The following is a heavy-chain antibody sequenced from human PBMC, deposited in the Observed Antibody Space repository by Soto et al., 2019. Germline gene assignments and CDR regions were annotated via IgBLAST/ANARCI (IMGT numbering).Heavy chain of an antibody. V-gene: IGHV1-69*12. D-gene: IGHD1-20*01. Sequence: QGQLVQSGAEVNKTGASMKVSSKASGGTFSSYAISWLRQAPGQGLEWMGGLIPIFGTADYAQKFHGRVTITAYDSTSPAYMELSSVRSEDTAVYYCARGINGTVTYYSGLDVGGQGHTVTASS. CDR1: GGTFSSYA. CDR3: ARGINGTVTYYSGLDV. CDR2: LIPIFGTA. J-gene: IGHJ6*02.